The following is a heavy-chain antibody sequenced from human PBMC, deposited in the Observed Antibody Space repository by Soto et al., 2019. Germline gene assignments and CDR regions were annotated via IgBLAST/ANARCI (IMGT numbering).Heavy chain of an antibody. V-gene: IGHV3-48*01. J-gene: IGHJ6*03. D-gene: IGHD3-3*01. CDR3: ARDNKGPVRFLEWLSSAYYMDV. CDR2: ISSSSSTI. Sequence: GGSLRLSCAASGFTFSSYSMNWVRQAPGKGLEWVSYISSSSSTIYYADSVKGRFTISRDNAKNSLYLQMNSLRAEDTAVYYCARDNKGPVRFLEWLSSAYYMDVWGKGTTVTVSS. CDR1: GFTFSSYS.